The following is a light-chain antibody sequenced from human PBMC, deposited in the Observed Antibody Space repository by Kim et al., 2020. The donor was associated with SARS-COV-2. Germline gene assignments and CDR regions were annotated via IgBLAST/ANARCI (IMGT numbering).Light chain of an antibody. Sequence: QLVLTQPPSASGTPGQRVTISCSGSTSNIGNNYVYWYQQFPGTAPKLLIYRNNQRPSGVPDRFSGSKSGTSASLAISGLRSEDEADYYCAVCDDSLRGVFGGGTQLTVL. CDR3: AVCDDSLRGV. J-gene: IGLJ3*02. V-gene: IGLV1-47*01. CDR2: RNN. CDR1: TSNIGNNY.